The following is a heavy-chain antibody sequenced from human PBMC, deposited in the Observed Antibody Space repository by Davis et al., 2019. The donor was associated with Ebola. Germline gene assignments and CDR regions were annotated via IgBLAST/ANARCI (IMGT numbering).Heavy chain of an antibody. D-gene: IGHD3-16*01. CDR3: VRDGGGGL. CDR1: GFSFSDYA. J-gene: IGHJ4*02. CDR2: VSVPGLT. V-gene: IGHV3-23*01. Sequence: GESLKISCTGSGFSFSDYAMSWVRQAPGKGLEWVSDVSVPGLTHYADPVKGRFTISRDISKNSLYLQMNSLRVEDTAFYYCVRDGGGGLWGQGTLVTVSS.